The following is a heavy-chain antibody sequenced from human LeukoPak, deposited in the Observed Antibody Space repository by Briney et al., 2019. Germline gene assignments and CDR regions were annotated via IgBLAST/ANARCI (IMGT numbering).Heavy chain of an antibody. V-gene: IGHV3-9*01. J-gene: IGHJ4*02. CDR3: VKGIAAAPGDYFDY. CDR2: ISWNSGSI. CDR1: GFTFDDYA. Sequence: GRSLRLSCAASGFTFDDYAVHWVRQAPGKGLEWVSGISWNSGSIGYADSVKGRFTISRDNAKNSLYLQMNSLRAEDTALYYCVKGIAAAPGDYFDYWGQGTLVTVSS. D-gene: IGHD6-13*01.